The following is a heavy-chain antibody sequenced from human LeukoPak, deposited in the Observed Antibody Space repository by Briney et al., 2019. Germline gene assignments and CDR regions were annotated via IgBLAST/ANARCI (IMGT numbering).Heavy chain of an antibody. Sequence: GGSLRLSCAASGFTFSTYSMNWVRQAPGKGLEWVSYITGSSSTIYYADSVKGRFTISRDNAKNSLYLQMNSLRAEDTAVYYCLGGFDYWGQGTLVTVSS. CDR3: LGGFDY. CDR2: ITGSSSTI. V-gene: IGHV3-48*01. D-gene: IGHD3-16*01. J-gene: IGHJ4*02. CDR1: GFTFSTYS.